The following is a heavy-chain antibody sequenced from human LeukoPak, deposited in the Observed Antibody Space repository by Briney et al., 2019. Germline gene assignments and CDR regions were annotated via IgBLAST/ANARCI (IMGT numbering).Heavy chain of an antibody. CDR2: IYYSGTT. Sequence: SETLSLTCTVSGDSISSSSYYWGWIRQPPGKELEWIGTIYYSGTTYYNQPLKSRVTISVDRSKNQFSLKLSSVTAADTAVYYCARLVGAATDPFDYWGQGTLVTVSS. V-gene: IGHV4-39*01. D-gene: IGHD1-26*01. CDR3: ARLVGAATDPFDY. J-gene: IGHJ4*02. CDR1: GDSISSSSYY.